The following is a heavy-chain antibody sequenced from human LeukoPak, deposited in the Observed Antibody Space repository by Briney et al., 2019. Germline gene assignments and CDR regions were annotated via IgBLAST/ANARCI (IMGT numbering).Heavy chain of an antibody. D-gene: IGHD3-10*01. V-gene: IGHV3-23*01. CDR2: ISGSGGST. CDR3: ARVESWFGDYYYYGMDV. CDR1: GFTFSSYA. Sequence: GGSLRLSCAASGFTFSSYAMSWVRQAPGKGLEWVSAISGSGGSTYYADSVKGRFTISRDNSKNTLYLQMNSLRAEDTAVYYCARVESWFGDYYYYGMDVWGQGTTVTVSS. J-gene: IGHJ6*02.